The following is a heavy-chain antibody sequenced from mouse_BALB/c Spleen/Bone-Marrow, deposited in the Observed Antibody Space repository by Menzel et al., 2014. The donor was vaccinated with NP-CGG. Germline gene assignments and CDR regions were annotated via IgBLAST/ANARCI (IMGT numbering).Heavy chain of an antibody. CDR1: GYTFTSYV. J-gene: IGHJ2*01. Sequence: EVQLVESGPELVKPGASVKMSCKASGYTFTSYVMHWVKQKPGQGLEWIGYINPYDDGTKYNEKFKGKATLTSDKSSSTAYMELSSLTSEDSAVYYCARGGTSHFDYWGQGTTLTVSS. D-gene: IGHD3-3*01. V-gene: IGHV1-14*01. CDR2: INPYDDGT. CDR3: ARGGTSHFDY.